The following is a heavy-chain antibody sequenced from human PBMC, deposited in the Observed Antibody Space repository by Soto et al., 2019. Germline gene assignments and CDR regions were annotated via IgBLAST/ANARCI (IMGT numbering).Heavy chain of an antibody. CDR2: IIYDGSTK. CDR1: GFTFSSYG. V-gene: IGHV3-30*18. J-gene: IGHJ4*02. CDR3: AKDRMGAGVRGYFDY. Sequence: QVQLVESGGGVVQPGRSLRLSCAASGFTFSSYGMHWVRQAPGKGLEWVAVIIYDGSTKYYADSVKGRFTISRYNSKSTLYLQMNSLRAEDTAVYYCAKDRMGAGVRGYFDYWGQGTLVTVSS. D-gene: IGHD3-10*01.